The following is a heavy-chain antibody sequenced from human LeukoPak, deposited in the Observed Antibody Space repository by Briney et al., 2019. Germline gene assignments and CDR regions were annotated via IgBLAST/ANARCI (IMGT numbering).Heavy chain of an antibody. J-gene: IGHJ4*02. CDR1: GFTFSSYG. Sequence: PGGSLRLSCAASGFTFSSYGMHWVRQAPGKGLEWVAVMSYDGSNKYYADSVKGRFTISRDNAKNSLYLQMDSLRAEDTAVYYCARDQTPFVWGQGTLVTVSS. V-gene: IGHV3-30*03. CDR3: ARDQTPFV. CDR2: MSYDGSNK.